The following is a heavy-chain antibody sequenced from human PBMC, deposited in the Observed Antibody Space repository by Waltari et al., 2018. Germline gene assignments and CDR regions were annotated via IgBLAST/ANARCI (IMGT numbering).Heavy chain of an antibody. CDR1: GGTFSSYA. CDR2: NIPIFGKA. J-gene: IGHJ6*03. Sequence: QVQLVQSGAEVKKPGSSVKVSCKASGGTFSSYAISWVRQAPGQGLERMGGNIPIFGKANQRQEVPGRVKITTDESTSTGYMGLRSLRSEDTAVDYWARDRPQGGYMGVWGKGTTVPGSS. D-gene: IGHD2-15*01. V-gene: IGHV1-69*05. CDR3: ARDRPQGGYMGV.